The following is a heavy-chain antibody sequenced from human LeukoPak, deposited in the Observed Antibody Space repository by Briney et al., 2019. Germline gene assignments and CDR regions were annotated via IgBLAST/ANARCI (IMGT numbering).Heavy chain of an antibody. CDR1: GFMFSDYG. CDR2: IWYDGSKT. D-gene: IGHD4-17*01. V-gene: IGHV3-33*01. J-gene: IGHJ4*02. CDR3: ARDPATVTSCFDC. Sequence: GGSLRLSCAASGFMFSDYGMHWVRQAPGKGLEWVAVIWYDGSKTYYVDSVKGRFSISRDNSKNTLYLQMSSLKVEDTAIYYYARDPATVTSCFDCWGQGTLVTVSS.